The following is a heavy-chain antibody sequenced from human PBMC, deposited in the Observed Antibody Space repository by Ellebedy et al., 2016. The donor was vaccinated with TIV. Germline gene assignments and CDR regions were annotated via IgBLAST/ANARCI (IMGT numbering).Heavy chain of an antibody. CDR3: ARGLRSGSGVFYFDY. V-gene: IGHV3-13*01. J-gene: IGHJ4*02. CDR1: GFTFSFYD. Sequence: GESLKISCAASGFTFSFYDMHWVRQGIGKGLEWVSAIGSAGDTYYPGSVKGRFTISRENAKNSLYLQMNSLRAGDTAVYYCARGLRSGSGVFYFDYWGRGTLVAVSS. CDR2: IGSAGDT. D-gene: IGHD1-26*01.